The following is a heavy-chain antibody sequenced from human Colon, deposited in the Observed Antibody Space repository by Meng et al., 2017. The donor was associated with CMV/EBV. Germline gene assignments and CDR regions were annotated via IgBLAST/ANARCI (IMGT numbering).Heavy chain of an antibody. CDR1: GGSFTTNSYF. CDR2: IYNSGST. CDR3: ARGVLNFFDY. J-gene: IGHJ4*02. V-gene: IGHV4-39*07. Sequence: LPWAESGTGLVQPSATLSLSVSVSGGSFTTNSYFWAWIRQPPGKGLEYIGSIYNSGSTYYNASLKSRVTMSVDTSKNQFSLKLSSVTAADTAKYYCARGVLNFFDYWGQGTLVTVSS. D-gene: IGHD3-10*01.